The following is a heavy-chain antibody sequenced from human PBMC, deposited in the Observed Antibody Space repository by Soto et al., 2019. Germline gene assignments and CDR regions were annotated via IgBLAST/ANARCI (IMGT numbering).Heavy chain of an antibody. J-gene: IGHJ3*02. CDR3: ATDLFSTIFGVVIKLGAFDI. CDR2: FDPEDGET. Sequence: VASVKVSCKVSGYTLTELSMHWVRQAPGKGLEWMGGFDPEDGETIYAQKFQGRVTMTEDTSTDTAYMELSSLRSEDTAVYYCATDLFSTIFGVVIKLGAFDIWGQGTMVTVSS. D-gene: IGHD3-3*01. CDR1: GYTLTELS. V-gene: IGHV1-24*01.